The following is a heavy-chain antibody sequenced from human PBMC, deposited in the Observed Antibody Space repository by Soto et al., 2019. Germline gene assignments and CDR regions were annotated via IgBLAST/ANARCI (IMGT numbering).Heavy chain of an antibody. V-gene: IGHV1-46*01. CDR2: VNPSGGHT. Sequence: QVQLVQSGAEVKKPGASVKVSCKASGDTFTDYYIHWVRQAPGQGLEWMGTVNPSGGHTTYAQHFLGRMAMPRDTSTTTLDIELTSRPSEDTVIYYWGRGGPVVVVTAALDYWGQGTLVTVSS. D-gene: IGHD2-21*02. CDR3: GRGGPVVVVTAALDY. J-gene: IGHJ4*02. CDR1: GDTFTDYY.